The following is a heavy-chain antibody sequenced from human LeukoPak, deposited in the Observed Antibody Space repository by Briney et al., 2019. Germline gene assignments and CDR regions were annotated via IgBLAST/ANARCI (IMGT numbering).Heavy chain of an antibody. CDR1: GFTFSSYS. CDR2: ISSSSSTI. CDR3: ASPPQRIAAAGTEVSDDHYYYYYGMDV. J-gene: IGHJ6*02. V-gene: IGHV3-48*04. D-gene: IGHD6-13*01. Sequence: QPGGSLRLSCAASGFTFSSYSMNWVRQAPGKGLEWVSYISSSSSTIYYADSVKGRFTISRDNAKNSLYLQMNSLRAEDTAVYYCASPPQRIAAAGTEVSDDHYYYYYGMDVWGQGTTVTVSS.